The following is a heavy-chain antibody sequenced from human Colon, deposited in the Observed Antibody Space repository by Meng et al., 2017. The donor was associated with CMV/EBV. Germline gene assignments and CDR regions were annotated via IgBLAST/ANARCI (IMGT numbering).Heavy chain of an antibody. D-gene: IGHD1-26*01. V-gene: IGHV1-2*02. Sequence: ASVKVSCKASGYTFTGYYMHWVRQAPGQGLEWMGWINPNSGGTSYAQKFQGRVTMTRDTSISTAYMELSRLRSDDTAVYYCARAPLVGATKVDYWGQGTLVTVSS. CDR3: ARAPLVGATKVDY. CDR1: GYTFTGYY. J-gene: IGHJ4*02. CDR2: INPNSGGT.